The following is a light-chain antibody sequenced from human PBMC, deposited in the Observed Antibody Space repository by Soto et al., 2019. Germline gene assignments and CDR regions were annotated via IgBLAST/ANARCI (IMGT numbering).Light chain of an antibody. V-gene: IGKV3-15*01. CDR1: QSIGGS. J-gene: IGKJ1*01. Sequence: EIVMTQSPATLSVSPGERATLSCRASQSIGGSLAWYQQKPGQAPSLLIYGASNRATGVPARFSGSGSGTDFTRTISSLQSEDFAVYYCQQYSNWWAVGQGTKVEIK. CDR3: QQYSNWWA. CDR2: GAS.